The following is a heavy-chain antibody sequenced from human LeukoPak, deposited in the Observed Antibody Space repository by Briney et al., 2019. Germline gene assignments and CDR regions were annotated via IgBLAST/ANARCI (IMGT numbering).Heavy chain of an antibody. D-gene: IGHD6-6*01. CDR1: GGSISSYY. J-gene: IGHJ5*02. Sequence: SETLSLTCTVSGGSISSYYWSWIRQPPGKGLEWIGYIYYSGSTNYNPSLKSRVTISVDTSKNQFSLELSSVTAADTAVYYCARDSAARGFDPWGQGTLVTVSS. V-gene: IGHV4-59*01. CDR3: ARDSAARGFDP. CDR2: IYYSGST.